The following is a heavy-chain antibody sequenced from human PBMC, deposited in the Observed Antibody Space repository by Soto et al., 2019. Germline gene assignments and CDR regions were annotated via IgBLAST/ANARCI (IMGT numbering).Heavy chain of an antibody. D-gene: IGHD3-3*01. V-gene: IGHV1-8*01. CDR2: VNPNSGKT. CDR3: ARGSGWGSETSGVFDY. CDR1: GYTLTNYD. Sequence: QVQLVQSGAEVKKPGASVKVSCKASGYTLTNYDISWVRQATGQGLEWMGWVNPNSGKTGYAQKFQGRFTMTRDTSISTAYMELSSLRSEDTAVYYCARGSGWGSETSGVFDYWGQGTLVTVSS. J-gene: IGHJ4*02.